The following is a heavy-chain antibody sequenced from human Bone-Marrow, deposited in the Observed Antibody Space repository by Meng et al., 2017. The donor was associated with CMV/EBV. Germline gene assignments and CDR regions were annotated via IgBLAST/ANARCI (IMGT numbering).Heavy chain of an antibody. CDR3: ERGSKRTELYSSSWYGY. CDR1: GYSISSGYY. J-gene: IGHJ4*02. V-gene: IGHV4-38-2*02. D-gene: IGHD6-13*01. Sequence: SETLSLTCTVSGYSISSGYYWGWIRQPPGKGLEWIRSIYHSGSTYYNPSLKSRVTISVETSKNQFSLKLSSVTAADTAVYYCERGSKRTELYSSSWYGYWGQGTLVTVSS. CDR2: IYHSGST.